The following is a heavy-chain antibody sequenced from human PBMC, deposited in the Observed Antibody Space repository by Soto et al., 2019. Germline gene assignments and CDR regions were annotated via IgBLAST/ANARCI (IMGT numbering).Heavy chain of an antibody. Sequence: GGSLRLSCEASGFTFSSYSMNWVRQAPGKGLEWVSAIGSGGDIYYADSVKGRFTISRDNFKSTLYLQMNSLRGDDTATYYCALYYSFLGPSADYWGQGTLVTVSS. J-gene: IGHJ4*02. CDR2: IGSGGDI. CDR1: GFTFSSYS. D-gene: IGHD1-26*01. CDR3: ALYYSFLGPSADY. V-gene: IGHV3-23*01.